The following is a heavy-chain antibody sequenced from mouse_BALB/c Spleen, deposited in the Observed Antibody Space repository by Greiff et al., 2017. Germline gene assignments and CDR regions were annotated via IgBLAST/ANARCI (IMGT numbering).Heavy chain of an antibody. V-gene: IGHV1-5*01. CDR1: GYTFTSYW. J-gene: IGHJ2*01. CDR2: IYPGNSDT. CDR3: TRGKVVFDY. Sequence: EVQLQQSGTVLARPGASVKMSCKASGYTFTSYWMHWVNQSPGQGLEWIGAIYPGNSDTSYNQKFKGKAKLTAVTSPSTAYMELSSLTTEDSAVYYCTRGKVVFDYWGQGTTLTVSS.